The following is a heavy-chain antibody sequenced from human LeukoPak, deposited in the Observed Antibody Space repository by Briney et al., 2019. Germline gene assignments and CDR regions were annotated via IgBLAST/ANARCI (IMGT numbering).Heavy chain of an antibody. CDR1: GFTFDDYG. CDR2: INWNGGST. D-gene: IGHD3-22*01. J-gene: IGHJ4*02. CDR3: ARDLGSGLYFDY. V-gene: IGHV3-20*04. Sequence: EGPLRLSCAASGFTFDDYGMSWVRQAPGKGLEWVSGINWNGGSTGYADSVKGRFTISRDNAKNSLYLQMNSLRAEDTALYYCARDLGSGLYFDYWGQGTLVTVSS.